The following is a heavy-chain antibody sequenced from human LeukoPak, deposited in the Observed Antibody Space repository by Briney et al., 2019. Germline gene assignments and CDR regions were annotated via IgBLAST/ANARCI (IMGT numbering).Heavy chain of an antibody. CDR1: GYTFTGYY. J-gene: IGHJ6*03. V-gene: IGHV1-2*02. D-gene: IGHD3-3*01. Sequence: ASVKVSCKASGYTFTGYYMHWVRQAPGQGLEWMGWINPNSGGTNYAQKFQGRVTMTRDTSISTAYMELSRLRSDDTAVYYCARDGYDFWSGYYQTYYYYMDVWGKGTTVTISS. CDR3: ARDGYDFWSGYYQTYYYYMDV. CDR2: INPNSGGT.